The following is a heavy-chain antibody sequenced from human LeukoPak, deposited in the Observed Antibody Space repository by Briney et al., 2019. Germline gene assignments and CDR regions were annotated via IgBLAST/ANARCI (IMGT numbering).Heavy chain of an antibody. CDR1: GGSFSGYY. CDR3: ARDQVRYQLLFKVYYYYMDV. V-gene: IGHV4-34*01. Sequence: SETLSLTCAVYGGSFSGYYWSWIRQPPGKGLEWIGEINHSGSTNYNPSLKSRVTISVDTSKNQFSLKLSSVTAADTAVYYCARDQVRYQLLFKVYYYYMDVWGKGTTVTVSS. J-gene: IGHJ6*03. CDR2: INHSGST. D-gene: IGHD2-2*01.